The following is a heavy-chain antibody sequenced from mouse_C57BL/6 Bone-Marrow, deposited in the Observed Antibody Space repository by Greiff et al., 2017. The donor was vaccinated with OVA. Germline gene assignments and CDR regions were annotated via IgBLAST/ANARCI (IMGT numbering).Heavy chain of an antibody. D-gene: IGHD1-1*02. J-gene: IGHJ1*03. CDR1: GYTFTSYW. V-gene: IGHV1-62-3*01. Sequence: VQLQQPGAELVKPGASVKLSCKASGYTFTSYWMHWVKQRPGRGLEWIGRIDPNSGGTKYNEKFKSKATLTVDKPSSTAYMQLSSLTSEDSAVYYCTTEEVLCPWYFDVWGTGTTVTVSS. CDR2: IDPNSGGT. CDR3: TTEEVLCPWYFDV.